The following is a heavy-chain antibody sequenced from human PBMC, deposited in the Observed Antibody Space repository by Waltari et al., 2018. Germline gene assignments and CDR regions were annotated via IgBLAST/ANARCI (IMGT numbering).Heavy chain of an antibody. J-gene: IGHJ6*02. CDR2: IIPILGIA. D-gene: IGHD2-15*01. Sequence: QVQLVQSGAEVKKPGSSVKVSCKASGGTFSSYAISWVRQAPGQGIEWMGGIIPILGIANYAQKFQGRVTITADKSTSTAYMELSSLRSEDTAVYYCARDTPTPPMAKHGYYGMDVWGQGTTVTVSS. V-gene: IGHV1-69*10. CDR1: GGTFSSYA. CDR3: ARDTPTPPMAKHGYYGMDV.